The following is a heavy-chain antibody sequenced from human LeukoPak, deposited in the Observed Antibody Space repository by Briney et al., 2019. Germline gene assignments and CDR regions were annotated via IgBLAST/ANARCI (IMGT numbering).Heavy chain of an antibody. J-gene: IGHJ4*02. D-gene: IGHD3-10*01. CDR3: ARSPSHRGVRGVIIPYYFDY. V-gene: IGHV4-59*08. CDR2: IYYSGST. CDR1: GGSISSYY. Sequence: PSETQSLTCTVSGGSISSYYWSWIRQPPGKGLEWIGYIYYSGSTNYNPSLKSRVTISVDTSKNQFSLKLSSVTAADTAVYYCARSPSHRGVRGVIIPYYFDYWGQGTLVTVSS.